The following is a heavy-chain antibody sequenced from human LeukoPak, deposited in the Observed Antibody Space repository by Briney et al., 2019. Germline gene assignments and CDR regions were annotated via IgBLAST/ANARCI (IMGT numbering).Heavy chain of an antibody. D-gene: IGHD3-22*01. CDR1: GGSFSGYY. CDR2: INHSGST. J-gene: IGHJ4*02. V-gene: IGHV4-34*01. Sequence: SETLSLTCAVYGGSFSGYYWSWIRQPPGKGLEWIGEINHSGSTNYNPSLKSRVTISVDTSKNQFSLKLSSVTAADTAVYYCASIFGLDYYDSSGQFDYWGQGTLVTVSS. CDR3: ASIFGLDYYDSSGQFDY.